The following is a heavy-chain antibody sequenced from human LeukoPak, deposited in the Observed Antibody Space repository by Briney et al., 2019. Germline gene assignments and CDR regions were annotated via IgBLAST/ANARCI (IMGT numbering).Heavy chain of an antibody. CDR3: ASAYHCSGGSCYPPRH. CDR2: IIPIFGTA. Sequence: ASVKVSCKASGGTFSSYAISWVRQAPGQGLEWMGGIIPIFGTANYAQKFQGRVTNTTDESTSTAYMELSSLRSEDTAVYYCASAYHCSGGSCYPPRHWGQGTLVTVSS. CDR1: GGTFSSYA. J-gene: IGHJ4*02. D-gene: IGHD2-15*01. V-gene: IGHV1-69*05.